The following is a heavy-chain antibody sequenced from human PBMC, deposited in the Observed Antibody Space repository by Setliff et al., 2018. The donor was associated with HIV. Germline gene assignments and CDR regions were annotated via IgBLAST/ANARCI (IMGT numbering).Heavy chain of an antibody. J-gene: IGHJ2*01. CDR1: GGSFSAYS. CDR2: IIGHSGGT. Sequence: SETLSLTCGVFGGSFSAYSWNWIRQPPGKGLEWIGEIIGHSGGTNYNPSLKSRVTISMDTSNNHFSLNLTSLTAADTAVYYCARDQRLLGIQPPYWYFDLWGRGTLVTSPQ. D-gene: IGHD6-25*01. V-gene: IGHV4-34*12. CDR3: ARDQRLLGIQPPYWYFDL.